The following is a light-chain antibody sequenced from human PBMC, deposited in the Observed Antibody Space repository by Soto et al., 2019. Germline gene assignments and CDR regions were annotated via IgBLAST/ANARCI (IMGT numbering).Light chain of an antibody. V-gene: IGKV3-11*01. CDR3: HQYDSWT. Sequence: VMTLSVGTLSLSKRERATLSCRASQSVSSYLAWYQQKPGQAPRLLIYDASIRATGIPARFSGSGSGTDFTLTISSLEPEDFAVYYCHQYDSWTVAQGTKVDI. CDR1: QSVSSY. J-gene: IGKJ1*01. CDR2: DAS.